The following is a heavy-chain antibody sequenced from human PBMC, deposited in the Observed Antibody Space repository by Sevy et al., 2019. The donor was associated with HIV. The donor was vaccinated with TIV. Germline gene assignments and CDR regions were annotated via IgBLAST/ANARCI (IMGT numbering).Heavy chain of an antibody. CDR1: GXSITSLY. CDR3: AGENAWGXGYX. CDR2: IYYXGHI. D-gene: IGHD3-16*01. Sequence: SETLSLTCTVSGXSITSLYWNWIRQPPGKGLEWIANIYYXGHINYNPSLKSRVTLSLDTSKNQFSLRLSSVTAADTAMYYCAGENAWGXGYXWGQGTLVTVSS. J-gene: IGHJ4*02. V-gene: IGHV4-59*08.